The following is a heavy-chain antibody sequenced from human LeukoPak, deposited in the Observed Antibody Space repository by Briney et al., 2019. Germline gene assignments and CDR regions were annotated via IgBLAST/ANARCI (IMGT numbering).Heavy chain of an antibody. CDR2: INHSGST. Sequence: PSETLSLTCAVYGGSFSGYYWSWIRQPPGKGLEWIGEINHSGSTNYNPSLKSRVTISVDTSKNQFSLKLSSVTAADTAVYYCARGRIVVAPAAISKLEGFRYYYGMDVWGKGTTVTVSS. D-gene: IGHD2-2*01. CDR3: ARGRIVVAPAAISKLEGFRYYYGMDV. J-gene: IGHJ6*04. CDR1: GGSFSGYY. V-gene: IGHV4-34*01.